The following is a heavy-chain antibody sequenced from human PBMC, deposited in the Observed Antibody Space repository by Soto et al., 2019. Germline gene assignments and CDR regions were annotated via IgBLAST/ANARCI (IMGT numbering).Heavy chain of an antibody. CDR1: GGSISRGGYY. V-gene: IGHV4-31*03. Sequence: QVQLQESGPGLVKPSQTLSLTCTVSGGSISRGGYYWSWIRQHPGKGLEWIGYIYYSGGTYYNPSLKRRVTISVDTSENEFSLRLSSVTAADPAVYYCARKDSGYADYMDVWGKGTTVTVSS. CDR3: ARKDSGYADYMDV. CDR2: IYYSGGT. J-gene: IGHJ6*03. D-gene: IGHD5-12*01.